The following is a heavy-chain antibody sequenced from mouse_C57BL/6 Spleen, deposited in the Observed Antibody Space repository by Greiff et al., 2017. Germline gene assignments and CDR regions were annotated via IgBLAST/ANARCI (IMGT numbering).Heavy chain of an antibody. CDR3: ARWDDYGYAMDY. V-gene: IGHV1-76*01. Sequence: QVQLKQSGAELVRPGASVKLSCKASGYTFTDYYINWVKQRPGQGLEWIARIYPGSGNTYYNEKFKGKATLTAEKSSSTAYMQLSSLTSEDSAVYFCARWDDYGYAMDYWGQGTSVTVSS. D-gene: IGHD2-4*01. CDR2: IYPGSGNT. CDR1: GYTFTDYY. J-gene: IGHJ4*01.